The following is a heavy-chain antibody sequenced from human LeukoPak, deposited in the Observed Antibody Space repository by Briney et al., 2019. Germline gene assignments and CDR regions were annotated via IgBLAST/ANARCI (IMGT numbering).Heavy chain of an antibody. Sequence: PSETLSLTCTVSGGSISSSSYYWGWIRQPPGKGLEWIGSIYYSGSTYYNPSLKSRVTISVDTSKNQFSLKLSSVTAADTAVYYCARSFTLSTQPNWFDPWGQGTLVTVSS. CDR1: GGSISSSSYY. V-gene: IGHV4-39*01. D-gene: IGHD2-2*01. CDR3: ARSFTLSTQPNWFDP. CDR2: IYYSGST. J-gene: IGHJ5*02.